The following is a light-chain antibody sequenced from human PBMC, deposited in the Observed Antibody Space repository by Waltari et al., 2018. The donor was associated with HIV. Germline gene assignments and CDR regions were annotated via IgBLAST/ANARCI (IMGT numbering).Light chain of an antibody. CDR1: KLGDKY. V-gene: IGLV3-1*01. J-gene: IGLJ2*01. CDR3: QAWDSSTFVV. Sequence: SYELTQPPAVSVSPGQTASITCSGDKLGDKYACWYQQKPGQSPVLVIYQYSKRPSGIPERFSGSTSGNTATLTISGTQAMDEADYYCQAWDSSTFVVFGGGTKLTVL. CDR2: QYS.